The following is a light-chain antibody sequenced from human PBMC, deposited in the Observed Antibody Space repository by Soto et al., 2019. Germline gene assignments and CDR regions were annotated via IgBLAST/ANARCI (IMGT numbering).Light chain of an antibody. CDR3: TSYTSGRTPYV. Sequence: QSVLTQPASVSGSPGQSITISCTGTSSDVGGYTYVSWYQQRPGKAPELMIFEVSNRPSGVSNRFSGSKSGNTASLTISGLQAEDEADYYCTSYTSGRTPYVFGTGTKVTVL. J-gene: IGLJ1*01. V-gene: IGLV2-14*01. CDR2: EVS. CDR1: SSDVGGYTY.